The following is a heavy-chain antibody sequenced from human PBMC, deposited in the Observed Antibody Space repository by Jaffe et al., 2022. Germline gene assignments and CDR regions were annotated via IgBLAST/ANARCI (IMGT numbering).Heavy chain of an antibody. J-gene: IGHJ4*02. Sequence: QVQLQESGPGLVKPSETLSLTCAVSGYSISSGYYWGWIRQPPGKGLEWIGSIYHSGSTYYNPSLKSRVTISVDTSKNQFSLKLSSVTAADTAVYYCARENFGVGPPDYWGQGTLVTVSS. V-gene: IGHV4-38-2*02. CDR1: GYSISSGYY. CDR2: IYHSGST. D-gene: IGHD4-17*01. CDR3: ARENFGVGPPDY.